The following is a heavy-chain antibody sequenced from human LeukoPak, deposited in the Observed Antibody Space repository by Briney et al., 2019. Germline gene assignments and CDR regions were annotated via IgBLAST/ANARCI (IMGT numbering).Heavy chain of an antibody. CDR2: FDPEDGET. CDR1: GYTLTELS. V-gene: IGHV1-24*01. J-gene: IGHJ4*02. D-gene: IGHD3-16*01. Sequence: GASVKVSCKVSGYTLTELSMHLVRQAPGKGLEWMGGFDPEDGETIYAQKFQGRVTMTEDTSTDTACMELNSLRSEDTAVYYCATAGGSRSFDYWGQGTLVTVSS. CDR3: ATAGGSRSFDY.